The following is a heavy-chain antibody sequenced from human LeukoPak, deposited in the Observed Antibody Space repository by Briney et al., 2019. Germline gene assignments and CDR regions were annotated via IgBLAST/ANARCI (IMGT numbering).Heavy chain of an antibody. CDR2: IYYSGST. CDR3: ARASSSWYRVIDY. V-gene: IGHV4-59*12. CDR1: GGSISSYY. J-gene: IGHJ4*02. D-gene: IGHD6-13*01. Sequence: PSETLSLTCTVSGGSISSYYWSWIRQPPGKGLEWIGYIYYSGSTNYNPSLKSRVTIPVDTSKNQFSLKLSSVTAADTAVYYCARASSSWYRVIDYWGQGTLVTVSS.